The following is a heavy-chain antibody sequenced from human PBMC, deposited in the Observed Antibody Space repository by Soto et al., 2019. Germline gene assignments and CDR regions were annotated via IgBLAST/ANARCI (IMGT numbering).Heavy chain of an antibody. CDR2: ISYHGKKT. J-gene: IGHJ2*01. V-gene: IGHV3-30*04. CDR3: ARDEGYGSNSGWYFDL. D-gene: IGHD2-2*01. Sequence: GGSLRLSCAASGFTFSRDAMHWVRQAPGKGLEWVAVISYHGKKTYYADSVQGRFTISRDNSKNTLYLQMNSLGLEDTAVYYCARDEGYGSNSGWYFDLWGRGTLVTVSS. CDR1: GFTFSRDA.